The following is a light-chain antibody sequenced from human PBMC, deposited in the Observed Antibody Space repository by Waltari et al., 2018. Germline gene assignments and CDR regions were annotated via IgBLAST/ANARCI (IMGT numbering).Light chain of an antibody. V-gene: IGKV3-11*01. CDR2: EAS. J-gene: IGKJ2*01. Sequence: EIVLTQSPATLSLSPGDTATLSCRASQSVGSYLAWYQQKPGQPPSLLIYEASNRATGVPARFRGSGSGTEFTLTISSLEAEDFAVYYCQQRSNWTPHTFGQGARLEIK. CDR3: QQRSNWTPHT. CDR1: QSVGSY.